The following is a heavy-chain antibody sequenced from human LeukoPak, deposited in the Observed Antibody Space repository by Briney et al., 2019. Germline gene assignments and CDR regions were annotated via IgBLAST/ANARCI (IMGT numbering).Heavy chain of an antibody. CDR3: ARDGTMVRGVPNWFDP. J-gene: IGHJ5*02. V-gene: IGHV3-33*01. D-gene: IGHD3-10*01. Sequence: GRSLRLSCAASGFTFSSYGMHWVRQAPGKGLEWVAVIWYDGSNKYYADSVKGRFTISRDNSKNTLYLQMNSLRAEDTAVYYCARDGTMVRGVPNWFDPWGQGTLVTVSS. CDR1: GFTFSSYG. CDR2: IWYDGSNK.